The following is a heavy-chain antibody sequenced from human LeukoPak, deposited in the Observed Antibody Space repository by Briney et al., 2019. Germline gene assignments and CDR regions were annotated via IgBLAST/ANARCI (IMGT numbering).Heavy chain of an antibody. V-gene: IGHV1-69*10. CDR2: IIPILGIA. Sequence: SVKVSCKASGGTFSSYAISWVRQAPGQGLEWMGGIIPILGIANYAQKFQGRVTITADKSTSTAYMELSSLRSEDTAVYYCARVDLYSNYTSGEDRFDPWGQGTLVTVSS. CDR3: ARVDLYSNYTSGEDRFDP. J-gene: IGHJ5*02. D-gene: IGHD4-11*01. CDR1: GGTFSSYA.